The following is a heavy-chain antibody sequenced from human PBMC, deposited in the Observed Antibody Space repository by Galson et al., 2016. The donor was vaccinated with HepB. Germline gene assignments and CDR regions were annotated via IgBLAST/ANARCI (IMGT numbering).Heavy chain of an antibody. J-gene: IGHJ4*02. D-gene: IGHD5/OR15-5a*01. CDR1: GYTSSDQY. V-gene: IGHV3-72*01. CDR3: VRWVSGAADY. CDR2: TRNRRNSFIT. Sequence: SLRLSCAASGYTSSDQYMDWVRPATGKGLEWVGRTRNRRNSFITEYAASVRGRFTISRDDSKNSVYLQMNSLKTEDTAVYYCVRWVSGAADYWGQGALVTVSS.